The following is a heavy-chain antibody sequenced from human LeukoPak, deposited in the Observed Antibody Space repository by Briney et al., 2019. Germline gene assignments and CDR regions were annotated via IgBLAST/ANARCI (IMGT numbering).Heavy chain of an antibody. CDR1: GFTFSSYA. V-gene: IGHV3-23*01. J-gene: IGHJ4*02. CDR2: ISGSGGST. CDR3: AKDTLNYYDSSGYVFDY. D-gene: IGHD3-22*01. Sequence: GSLRLSCAASGFTFSSYAMSWVRQAPGKGLEWVSAISGSGGSTYYADSVKGRFTISRDNSKNTLYLQMNSLRAEDTAVYYCAKDTLNYYDSSGYVFDYWGQGTLVTVSS.